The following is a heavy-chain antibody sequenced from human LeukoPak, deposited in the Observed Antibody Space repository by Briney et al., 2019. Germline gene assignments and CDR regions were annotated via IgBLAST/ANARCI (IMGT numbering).Heavy chain of an antibody. CDR1: GFTFSSYA. Sequence: PGGSLRLSCAASGFTFSSYAMSWVRQAPGKGLEWIGYIYYSGSTNYNPSLKSRVTISVDTSKNQFSLKLSSVTAADTAVYYCARGPPLTQVAAPTVELYFDYWGQGTLVTVSS. CDR3: ARGPPLTQVAAPTVELYFDY. J-gene: IGHJ4*02. D-gene: IGHD6-13*01. V-gene: IGHV4-59*01. CDR2: IYYSGST.